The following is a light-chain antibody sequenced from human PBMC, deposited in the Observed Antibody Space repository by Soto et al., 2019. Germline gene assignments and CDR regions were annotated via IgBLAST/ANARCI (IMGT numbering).Light chain of an antibody. CDR3: SSYTSSSTLVV. Sequence: QSALTQPASVSGSPGQSITISCTGTSSDVGGYNYVSWYQQHPGKAPKLMIYDVSNRRSGVSNRFSGSKSGNTASPTICGRHAEVEADYYCSSYTSSSTLVVFGGGTKLTVL. V-gene: IGLV2-14*01. J-gene: IGLJ2*01. CDR2: DVS. CDR1: SSDVGGYNY.